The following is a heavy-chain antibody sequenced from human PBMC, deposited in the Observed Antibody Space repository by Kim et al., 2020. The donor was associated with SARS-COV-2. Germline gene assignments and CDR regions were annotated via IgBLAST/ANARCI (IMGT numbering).Heavy chain of an antibody. CDR2: IRSVTSQT. D-gene: IGHD2-21*01. V-gene: IGHV3-23*01. J-gene: IGHJ4*02. CDR3: ARIDLVIVPGDTT. CDR1: GFNLKNYA. Sequence: GGSLRLSCVASGFNLKNYAMSWVRQAPGKGLDWISAIRSVTSQTYYADSVKGRFTISRDRSMNTLYLQMNSLRAEDTAVYFCARIDLVIVPGDTTWGQGIPVTVSS.